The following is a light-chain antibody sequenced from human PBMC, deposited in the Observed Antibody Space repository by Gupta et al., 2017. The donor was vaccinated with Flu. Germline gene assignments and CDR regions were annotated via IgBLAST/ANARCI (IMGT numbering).Light chain of an antibody. V-gene: IGKV3-15*01. CDR1: QNINTN. Sequence: EIVMTQSPATLFVAPGERATLSCRASQNINTNLAWYQQKPGQAPRLLIYDASTRATGIPAGFIGSGSGTDFTLTISGLQSEDSALYYCQQYNNWPYTFGQGTNLEIK. CDR2: DAS. J-gene: IGKJ2*01. CDR3: QQYNNWPYT.